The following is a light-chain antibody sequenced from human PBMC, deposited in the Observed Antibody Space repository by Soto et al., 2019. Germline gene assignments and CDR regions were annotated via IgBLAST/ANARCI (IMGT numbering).Light chain of an antibody. CDR1: SSDVGSYNL. CDR2: EGS. J-gene: IGLJ2*01. V-gene: IGLV2-23*03. Sequence: QSALTQPASVSGSPGQSITISCTGTSSDVGSYNLVSWYQQHPGKAPKLMIYEGSKRPSGVSNRFSGSKSDNTASLTISWLQAEDEADYYCCSYAGSSTFGVFGGGTKVTVL. CDR3: CSYAGSSTFGV.